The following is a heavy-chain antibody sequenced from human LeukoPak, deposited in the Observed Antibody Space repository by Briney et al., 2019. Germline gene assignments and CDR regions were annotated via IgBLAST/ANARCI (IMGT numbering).Heavy chain of an antibody. CDR1: GFDFSSNW. CDR3: AKAAYWSIDY. Sequence: GGSLRLSCAASGFDFSSNWMHWVRHAPGQGLVWVSRIKGDGISTNYADSVKGRFTISRDIAKNTLYLQMNSLRAEDTGVYYCAKAAYWSIDYWGRGTLVTVSS. V-gene: IGHV3-74*01. D-gene: IGHD3-3*01. J-gene: IGHJ4*02. CDR2: IKGDGIST.